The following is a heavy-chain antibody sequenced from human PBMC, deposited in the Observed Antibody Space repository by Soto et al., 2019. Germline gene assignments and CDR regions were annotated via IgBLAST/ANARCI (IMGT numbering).Heavy chain of an antibody. J-gene: IGHJ5*02. CDR3: AGEVVRGVPGWFDP. CDR1: GGSISSYY. CDR2: IYYSGST. V-gene: IGHV4-59*01. D-gene: IGHD3-10*01. Sequence: QVQLQESGPGLVKPSETLSLTCTVSGGSISSYYWSWIRQPPGKGLEWIGYIYYSGSTNYNPSLKSRVHIPLDTSKNQFSLKLSSVTAADTAVYYCAGEVVRGVPGWFDPWGQGTLVTVSS.